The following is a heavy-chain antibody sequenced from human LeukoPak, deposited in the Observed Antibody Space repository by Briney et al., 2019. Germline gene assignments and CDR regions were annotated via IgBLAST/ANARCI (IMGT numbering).Heavy chain of an antibody. CDR3: ATDWLNDSSGRTFDY. CDR2: IKPDGSGK. J-gene: IGHJ4*02. Sequence: GGSLRLSCAASGLTLSNYWMSWVRQAPGKGLEWVANIKPDGSGKHYVDSVEGRFTISRDNAKNSVYLQMNSLRAQDTAMYYCATDWLNDSSGRTFDYWGQGTLVIVSS. CDR1: GLTLSNYW. V-gene: IGHV3-7*05. D-gene: IGHD3-22*01.